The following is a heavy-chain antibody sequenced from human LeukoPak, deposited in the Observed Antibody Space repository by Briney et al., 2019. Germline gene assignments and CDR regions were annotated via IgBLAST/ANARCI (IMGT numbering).Heavy chain of an antibody. CDR2: INHSGST. V-gene: IGHV4-34*01. Sequence: PSETPSLTCAVYGGSFSGYYWSWIRQPPGKGLEWIGEINHSGSTNYNPSLKSRVTMSVDTSKNQFSLKLSSVTAADTAVYYCARDMGYGDYDRLDPWGQGTLVTVSS. D-gene: IGHD4-17*01. CDR3: ARDMGYGDYDRLDP. CDR1: GGSFSGYY. J-gene: IGHJ5*02.